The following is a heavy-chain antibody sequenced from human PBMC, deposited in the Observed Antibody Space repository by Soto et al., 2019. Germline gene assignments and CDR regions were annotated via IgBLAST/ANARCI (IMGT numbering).Heavy chain of an antibody. CDR1: GGSFSGYY. V-gene: IGHV4-34*01. CDR3: ARDKIPGPFNS. CDR2: INHSGST. D-gene: IGHD2-21*01. Sequence: QVQLQQWGAGLLKPSETLSLTCAVYGGSFSGYYWTWIRQPPGTGLEWIGEINHSGSTNYNPSLKVRVTFSVDTAKNQFSRKLTSVPAADAAVYSCARDKIPGPFNSWGRGTLVTVSS. J-gene: IGHJ4*02.